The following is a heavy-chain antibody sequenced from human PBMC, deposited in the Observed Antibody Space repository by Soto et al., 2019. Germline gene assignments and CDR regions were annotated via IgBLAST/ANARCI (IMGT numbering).Heavy chain of an antibody. D-gene: IGHD1-26*01. V-gene: IGHV3-30*18. Sequence: QVQLVESGGGVVQPGRSLRLSCVASGFTFSSYGMHWVRQAPGKGLEWVAIISYDGSNTYYADSVKGRFTISRDNSKNTTYLQMNSLRAEDTSVYYCAKEGGLSGSYYISSSYYFDYWGQGTLVTVSS. J-gene: IGHJ4*02. CDR2: ISYDGSNT. CDR3: AKEGGLSGSYYISSSYYFDY. CDR1: GFTFSSYG.